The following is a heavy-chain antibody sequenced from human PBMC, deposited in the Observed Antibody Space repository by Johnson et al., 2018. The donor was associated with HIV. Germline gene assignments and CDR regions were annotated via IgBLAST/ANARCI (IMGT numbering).Heavy chain of an antibody. CDR2: ISWNSGSI. CDR3: AKARGLHSGAFDI. V-gene: IGHV3-9*01. CDR1: GFTFDDNA. Sequence: EVQLVESGGGLVQPGRSLRLSCAASGFTFDDNAMHWVRQAPGKGLEWVSGISWNSGSIGYADSVKGRFTISRDNSKNTLYLQMNSLRDEDTAVYFCAKARGLHSGAFDIWGQGTMVTVSS. D-gene: IGHD4-11*01. J-gene: IGHJ3*02.